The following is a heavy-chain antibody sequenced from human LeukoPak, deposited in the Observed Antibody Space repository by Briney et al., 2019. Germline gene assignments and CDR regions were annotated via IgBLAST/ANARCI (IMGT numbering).Heavy chain of an antibody. CDR1: GGSISSYY. CDR2: IYYSGST. J-gene: IGHJ4*02. D-gene: IGHD6-13*01. Sequence: SETLSLTCTVSGGSISSYYWSWIRQPPGKGLEWIGYIYYSGSTNYNPSLKSRVTISVDTSKNQFSLKLSSVTAADTAVYYCALRRDSSSWYYFDYWGQGTLVTVSS. V-gene: IGHV4-59*12. CDR3: ALRRDSSSWYYFDY.